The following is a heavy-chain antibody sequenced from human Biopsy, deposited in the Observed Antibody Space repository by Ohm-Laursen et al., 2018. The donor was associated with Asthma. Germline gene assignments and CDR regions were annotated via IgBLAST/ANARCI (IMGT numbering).Heavy chain of an antibody. CDR1: GGSINSGGYS. D-gene: IGHD6-19*01. Sequence: TLSLTCAVSGGSINSGGYSWTWIRQPPGKGLEWIGYIYHRDTTYYNPSLKSRVTISLDGSKNQFSLKLSSVTAADTAVYYCARASVAASSNWFDPWGQGTLVTVSS. V-gene: IGHV4-30-2*01. J-gene: IGHJ5*02. CDR2: IYHRDTT. CDR3: ARASVAASSNWFDP.